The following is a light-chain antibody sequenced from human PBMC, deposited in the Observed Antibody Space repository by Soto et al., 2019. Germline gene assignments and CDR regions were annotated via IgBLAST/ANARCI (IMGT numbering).Light chain of an antibody. CDR2: EVT. Sequence: QSALTQPPSASGSPGQSVTISCTGTSTDVGGYNHVSWYQQHPGKAPKLLIFEVTKRPSGVPDRFSGSKSGNTASLTVSGLQADDEADYYCSSYAGSSVVFGGGTKVTVL. J-gene: IGLJ2*01. CDR3: SSYAGSSVV. CDR1: STDVGGYNH. V-gene: IGLV2-8*01.